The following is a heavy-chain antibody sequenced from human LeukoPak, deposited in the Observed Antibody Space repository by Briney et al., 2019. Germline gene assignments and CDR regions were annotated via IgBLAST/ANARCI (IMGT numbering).Heavy chain of an antibody. CDR1: GASISSGSYY. Sequence: PSETLSLTCTVSGASISSGSYYWGWIRQPPGKGLEWIGSIYYSGSTYYNPSLKSRVTISVDTSKNQFSLKLSSVTAADTAVYYCARGGWWNWFDPWGQGTLVTVSS. CDR3: ARGGWWNWFDP. V-gene: IGHV4-39*07. D-gene: IGHD6-19*01. CDR2: IYYSGST. J-gene: IGHJ5*02.